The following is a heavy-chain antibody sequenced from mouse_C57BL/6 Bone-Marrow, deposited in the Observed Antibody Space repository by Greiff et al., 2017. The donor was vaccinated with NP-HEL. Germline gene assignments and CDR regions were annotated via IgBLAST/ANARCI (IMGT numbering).Heavy chain of an antibody. CDR1: GFNITDYY. CDR2: IDPEDGET. CDR3: ARGWFWYFDV. J-gene: IGHJ1*03. D-gene: IGHD1-1*02. V-gene: IGHV14-2*01. Sequence: VQLQQSGAELVKPGASVKLSCTASGFNITDYYMHWVKQRTEQGLEWIGRIDPEDGETKYAPKFQGKATITADTSSNTAYLQLSSLTSEDTAVYYCARGWFWYFDVWGTGTTVTVSS.